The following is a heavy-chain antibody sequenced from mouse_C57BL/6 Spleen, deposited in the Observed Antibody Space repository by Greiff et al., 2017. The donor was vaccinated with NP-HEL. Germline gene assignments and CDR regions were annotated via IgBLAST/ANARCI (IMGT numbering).Heavy chain of an antibody. CDR1: GYTFTSYW. D-gene: IGHD1-1*01. J-gene: IGHJ4*01. CDR2: IYPGSGST. CDR3: ARNVYGSSYDYAMDY. Sequence: QVQLQQPGAELVKPGASVKMSCKASGYTFTSYWITWVKQRPGQGLEWIGDIYPGSGSTNYNEKFKSKATLTVDTSSSTAYMQLSSLTSEDSAVYYCARNVYGSSYDYAMDYWGQGTSVTVSS. V-gene: IGHV1-55*01.